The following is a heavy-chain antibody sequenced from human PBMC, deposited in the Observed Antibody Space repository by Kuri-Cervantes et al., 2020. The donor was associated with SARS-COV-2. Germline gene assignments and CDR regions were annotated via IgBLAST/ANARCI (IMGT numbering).Heavy chain of an antibody. Sequence: GESLKISCAASGFTFSSYGMHWVRQAPGKGLEWVAVISYDGSNKYYADSVKGRFTISRDNSKNTLYLQMNSLRAEDTAVYYCARVPSYKGSLRRAFDIWGQGTMVTVSS. D-gene: IGHD3-16*02. CDR3: ARVPSYKGSLRRAFDI. CDR1: GFTFSSYG. CDR2: ISYDGSNK. V-gene: IGHV3-30*03. J-gene: IGHJ3*02.